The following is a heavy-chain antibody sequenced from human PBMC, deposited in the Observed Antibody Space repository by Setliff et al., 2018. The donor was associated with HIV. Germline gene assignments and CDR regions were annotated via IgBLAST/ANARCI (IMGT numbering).Heavy chain of an antibody. D-gene: IGHD5-18*01. V-gene: IGHV4-34*01. CDR1: GGSLSGYF. J-gene: IGHJ4*02. CDR3: ARRYSARLGDS. CDR2: INYSGAT. Sequence: PSETLSLTCAVYGGSLSGYFWTWIRQPPGEGLEWVGEINYSGATKYNPSLKSRLTMSLNKSKKQFSLNLTSVTAADTAFYYCARRYSARLGDSWGQGALVTVSS.